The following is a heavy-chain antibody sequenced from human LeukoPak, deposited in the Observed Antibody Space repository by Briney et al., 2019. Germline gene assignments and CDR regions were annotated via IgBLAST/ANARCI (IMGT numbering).Heavy chain of an antibody. CDR3: AREANLVVVVAATTYYFDY. J-gene: IGHJ4*02. CDR1: GVSITSYY. V-gene: IGHV4-4*07. D-gene: IGHD2-15*01. Sequence: SETLSLTCTVSGVSITSYYWSWLRQPAGEGLEWIGRIYSSGSTNDNPSLKSRVTVSVDTSKNQFSLKLSSVTAADTAVYYCAREANLVVVVAATTYYFDYWGQGTLVTVSS. CDR2: IYSSGST.